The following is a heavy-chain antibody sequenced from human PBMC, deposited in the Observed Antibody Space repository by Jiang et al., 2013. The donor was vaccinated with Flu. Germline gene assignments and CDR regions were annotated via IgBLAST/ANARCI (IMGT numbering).Heavy chain of an antibody. CDR3: ARDSIAVAGQIQVNWFDP. V-gene: IGHV6-1*01. CDR1: GDSVSSNSAA. Sequence: QTLSLTCAISGDSVSSNSAAWNWIRQSPSRGLEWLGRTYYRSKWYNDYAVSVKSRITINPDTSKNQFSLQLNSVTPEDTAVYYCARDSIAVAGQIQVNWFDPWGQGTLVTVSS. D-gene: IGHD6-19*01. J-gene: IGHJ5*02. CDR2: TYYRSKWYN.